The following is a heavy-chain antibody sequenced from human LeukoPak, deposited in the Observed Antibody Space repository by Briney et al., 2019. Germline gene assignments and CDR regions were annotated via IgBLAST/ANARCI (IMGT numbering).Heavy chain of an antibody. CDR3: ARDTDRTSSRYFDY. D-gene: IGHD6-6*01. CDR1: GFTVSSNY. CDR2: IYSGGST. J-gene: IGHJ4*02. Sequence: GGSLRLSCAASGFTVSSNYMSWVRQAPGKGLEWVSVIYSGGSTYYADSVKGRFTISRDNSKNTLYLQMNSLRAEDTAVYYCARDTDRTSSRYFDYWGQRTLVTVSS. V-gene: IGHV3-66*02.